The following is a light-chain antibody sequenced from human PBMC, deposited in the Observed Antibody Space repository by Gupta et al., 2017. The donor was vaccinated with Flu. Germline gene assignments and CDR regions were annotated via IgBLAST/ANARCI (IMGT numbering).Light chain of an antibody. CDR2: DNS. Sequence: TTACSGSSSNIGSNTVDWYQHRPGTAPKLLIYDNSQRPSGVPDRFSGSKSGTSASMAISGLQSEDEADYYCAVWDDSRNGLYVFGTGTKVTVL. J-gene: IGLJ1*01. CDR1: SSNIGSNT. V-gene: IGLV1-44*01. CDR3: AVWDDSRNGLYV.